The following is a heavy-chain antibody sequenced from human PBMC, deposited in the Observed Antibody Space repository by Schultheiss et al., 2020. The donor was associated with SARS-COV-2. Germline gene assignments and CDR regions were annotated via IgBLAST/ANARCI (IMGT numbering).Heavy chain of an antibody. V-gene: IGHV3-23*01. J-gene: IGHJ4*02. CDR1: GFTFSSYA. CDR3: ARARFIAVAGLMAGIDY. Sequence: GGSLRLSCAASGFTFSSYAMSWVRQAPGKGLEWVSAISGSGGSTYYADSVKGRFTISRDNSKNSLYLQMNSLRAEDTAVYYCARARFIAVAGLMAGIDYWGQGTLVTVSS. D-gene: IGHD6-19*01. CDR2: ISGSGGST.